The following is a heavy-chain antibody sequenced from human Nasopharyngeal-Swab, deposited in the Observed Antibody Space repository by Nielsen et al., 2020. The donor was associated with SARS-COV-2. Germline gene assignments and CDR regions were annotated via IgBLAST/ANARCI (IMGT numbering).Heavy chain of an antibody. J-gene: IGHJ3*02. CDR3: ARQETDYDFWSGYYFDAFDI. D-gene: IGHD3-3*01. Sequence: GGSLRLSCKGSGYSFTSYWIGWVRQMPGKGLEWMGGIYPGDSDTRYSPSFQGQVTISADKSISTAYLQWSSLKASDTAMYYCARQETDYDFWSGYYFDAFDIWGQGTMVTVSS. CDR1: GYSFTSYW. V-gene: IGHV5-51*01. CDR2: IYPGDSDT.